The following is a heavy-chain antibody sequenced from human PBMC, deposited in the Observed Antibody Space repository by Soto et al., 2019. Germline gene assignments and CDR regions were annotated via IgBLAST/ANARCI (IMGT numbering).Heavy chain of an antibody. D-gene: IGHD5-18*01. CDR3: ARGRLGRAQLRGYYYYGMDV. J-gene: IGHJ6*02. V-gene: IGHV4-34*01. CDR2: INHSGST. Sequence: SETLSLTCAVYGGSFSGYYWSWIRQPPGKGLEWIGEINHSGSTNYNPSLKSRVTISVDTSKNQFSLKLSSVTAADTAVYYCARGRLGRAQLRGYYYYGMDVWGQGTTVTVSS. CDR1: GGSFSGYY.